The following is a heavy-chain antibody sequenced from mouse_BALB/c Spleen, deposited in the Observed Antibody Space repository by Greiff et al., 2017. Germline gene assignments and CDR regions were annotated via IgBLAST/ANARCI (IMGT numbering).Heavy chain of an antibody. D-gene: IGHD1-1*01. V-gene: IGHV5-6-4*01. CDR2: ISSGGSYT. CDR1: GFPFSSHT. Sequence: EVNLVESGGGFVKPGGSLKLSCAASGFPFSSHTMSWVRPTPEKRLEWVATISSGGSYTYYPDSVKGRFTISRDNAKNTLYLEMSSLRSEDTAMYYCARDKDDGSSDYSLDYWGQGTSVTVSS. CDR3: ARDKDDGSSDYSLDY. J-gene: IGHJ4*01.